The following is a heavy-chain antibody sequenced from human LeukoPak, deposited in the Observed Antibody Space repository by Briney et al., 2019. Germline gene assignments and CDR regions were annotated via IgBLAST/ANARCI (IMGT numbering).Heavy chain of an antibody. CDR1: GFTFSSYW. V-gene: IGHV3-7*01. CDR3: ARLKQWLVRDYYYYGMDV. D-gene: IGHD6-19*01. J-gene: IGHJ6*02. Sequence: GGSLRLSCAASGFTFSSYWMSGVRQAPGKGLEWVGNIKQDGSEKYYVDSVKGRFTISRDNTKNSLYLQMNSLRAEDTAVYYCARLKQWLVRDYYYYGMDVWGQGTTVTDSS. CDR2: IKQDGSEK.